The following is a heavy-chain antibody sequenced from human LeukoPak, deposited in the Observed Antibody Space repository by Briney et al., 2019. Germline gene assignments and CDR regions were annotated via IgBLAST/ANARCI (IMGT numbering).Heavy chain of an antibody. Sequence: SETLSLTCTVSGGSISSSSYYWGWIRQPPGKGLEWIGSIYFSGNTYYNPSLKSLFTISVDTSENHFSLRLSSVTAADTAVYYCASLNNDYLFDFENWGQGTLVTVSS. CDR2: IYFSGNT. D-gene: IGHD4-11*01. CDR3: ASLNNDYLFDFEN. J-gene: IGHJ4*02. V-gene: IGHV4-39*07. CDR1: GGSISSSSYY.